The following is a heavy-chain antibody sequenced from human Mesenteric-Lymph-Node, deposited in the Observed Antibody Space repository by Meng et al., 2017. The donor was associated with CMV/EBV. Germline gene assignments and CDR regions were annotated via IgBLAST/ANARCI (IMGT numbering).Heavy chain of an antibody. CDR2: VYGKDDT. J-gene: IGHJ4*02. CDR1: GFTVTSAA. Sequence: GESLKISCAASGFTVTSAAMSWIRQAPGTRLEWVSVVYGKDDTNYSDSVRGRFTISRDNSKNTLFLQMNSLRAEDTAVYYCARDGPGGYSLDFFDYWGQGTLVTVSS. D-gene: IGHD5-18*01. V-gene: IGHV3-53*01. CDR3: ARDGPGGYSLDFFDY.